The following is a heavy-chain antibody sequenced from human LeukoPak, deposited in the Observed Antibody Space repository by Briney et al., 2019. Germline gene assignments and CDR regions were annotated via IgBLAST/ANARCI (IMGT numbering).Heavy chain of an antibody. CDR2: IYPGDSDT. Sequence: GESLKISCKGSGYSFTSYWIGWVRQMPGKGLEWMGIIYPGDSDTRYSPSFQGQVTISADKSISTAYLQWSSLKASDTAMYYCARGLASTGPGGWYFDLWGRGTLVTVSS. CDR3: ARGLASTGPGGWYFDL. V-gene: IGHV5-51*01. CDR1: GYSFTSYW. J-gene: IGHJ2*01. D-gene: IGHD6-13*01.